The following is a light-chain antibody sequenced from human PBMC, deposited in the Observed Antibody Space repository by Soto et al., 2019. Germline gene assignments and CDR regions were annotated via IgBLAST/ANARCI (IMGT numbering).Light chain of an antibody. CDR2: AAS. V-gene: IGKV1-5*01. CDR3: QQYYSYSS. J-gene: IGKJ1*01. Sequence: DIQMTQSPSTLSASVGDRVTITCRASQSISSWLAWYQQKPGKAPKPLIYAASSLESGFPSRFSGSGSGTEFTLTISRLQPDDFATYYCQQYYSYSSFGQGTRVDIK. CDR1: QSISSW.